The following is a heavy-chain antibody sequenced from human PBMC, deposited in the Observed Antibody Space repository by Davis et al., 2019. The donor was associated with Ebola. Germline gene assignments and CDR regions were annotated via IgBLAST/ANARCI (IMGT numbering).Heavy chain of an antibody. CDR3: ASGHGGMGY. Sequence: GESLKISCEASGFTVENNYMNWVRQAPGKGLEWVSLISGGGNTFYADSVKGRLIISRDNAQNSLYLQMDSLRPDDTAVYFCASGHGGMGYWGRGTLVTVSS. CDR2: ISGGGNT. D-gene: IGHD4-23*01. CDR1: GFTVENNY. J-gene: IGHJ4*02. V-gene: IGHV3-66*01.